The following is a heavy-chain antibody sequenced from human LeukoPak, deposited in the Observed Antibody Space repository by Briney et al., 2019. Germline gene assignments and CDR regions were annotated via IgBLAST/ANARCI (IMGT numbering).Heavy chain of an antibody. CDR3: AKGDSSSWDYFDY. Sequence: GRSLRLSCAASGFTFSSYGMHWVRQAPGKGLEWVAVISYDGSNKYYADSVKGRFTISRDNSKNTLYLQMNSLRAEGTAVYYCAKGDSSSWDYFDYWGQGTLVTVSS. V-gene: IGHV3-30*18. J-gene: IGHJ4*02. CDR1: GFTFSSYG. CDR2: ISYDGSNK. D-gene: IGHD6-13*01.